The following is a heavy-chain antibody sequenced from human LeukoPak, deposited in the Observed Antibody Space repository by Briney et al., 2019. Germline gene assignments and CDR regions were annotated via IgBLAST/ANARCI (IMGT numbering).Heavy chain of an antibody. CDR1: GGSFSGYY. V-gene: IGHV4-34*01. J-gene: IGHJ4*02. D-gene: IGHD2-21*02. Sequence: SEALSLTCAVYGGSFSGYYWSWIRQPPGKGLEWIGEINHSGSTNYNPSLKSRVTISVDTSKNQFSLRLSSVTAGDTAVYYCAREVVTAVGSLDYWGQGTLVTVSS. CDR2: INHSGST. CDR3: AREVVTAVGSLDY.